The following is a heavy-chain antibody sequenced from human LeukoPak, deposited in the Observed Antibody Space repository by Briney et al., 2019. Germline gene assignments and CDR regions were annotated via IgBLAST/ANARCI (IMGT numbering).Heavy chain of an antibody. D-gene: IGHD1-26*01. CDR1: GYSISSGYY. CDR3: ARGVNSGYLDY. Sequence: SETLSLTCTVSGYSISSGYYWGWIRQPPGKGLEWIGAIHHSGGTYYNPSLKSRVTISIDTSKNHFSLKLTSVTAADTAVYYCARGVNSGYLDYWGQGTLVTVSS. V-gene: IGHV4-38-2*02. CDR2: IHHSGGT. J-gene: IGHJ4*02.